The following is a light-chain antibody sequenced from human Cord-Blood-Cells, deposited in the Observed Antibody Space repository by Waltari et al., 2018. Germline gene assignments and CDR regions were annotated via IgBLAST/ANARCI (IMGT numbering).Light chain of an antibody. Sequence: QSALTQPASVSGSPGQSITISCTGTSSDVGSYNLVSWYQQHPGKAPKLMIYEGSKRPSGVSNRFSGSKSGNTASLTISGLQAVDEADYYCCSYAGSMVFGGGTKLTVL. CDR1: SSDVGSYNL. J-gene: IGLJ3*02. V-gene: IGLV2-23*01. CDR3: CSYAGSMV. CDR2: EGS.